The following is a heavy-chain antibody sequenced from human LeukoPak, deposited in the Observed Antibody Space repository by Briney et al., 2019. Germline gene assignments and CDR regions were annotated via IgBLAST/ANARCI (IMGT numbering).Heavy chain of an antibody. CDR3: TKDHHRSNFFEVVTGNYDY. J-gene: IGHJ4*02. V-gene: IGHV3-30*02. D-gene: IGHD3-3*01. Sequence: DSVKGRFTISRDNSKNTLYLHMNSLRTEDTAVYCCTKDHHRSNFFEVVTGNYDYWGQGTLVTVSS.